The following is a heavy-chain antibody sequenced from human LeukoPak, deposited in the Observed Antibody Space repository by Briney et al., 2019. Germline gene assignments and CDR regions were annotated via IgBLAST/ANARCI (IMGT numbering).Heavy chain of an antibody. CDR3: ARDVEYSSSWYAYYGMDV. CDR2: IYSGGST. V-gene: IGHV3-66*01. Sequence: GGSLRLSCAASGFTVSSNYMSWVRQAPGKGLEWVSVIYSGGSTYYADSVKGRFTISRDNSKNTLYLQMNSLRAEDTAVYYCARDVEYSSSWYAYYGMDVWGQGTTVTVPS. D-gene: IGHD6-13*01. J-gene: IGHJ6*02. CDR1: GFTVSSNY.